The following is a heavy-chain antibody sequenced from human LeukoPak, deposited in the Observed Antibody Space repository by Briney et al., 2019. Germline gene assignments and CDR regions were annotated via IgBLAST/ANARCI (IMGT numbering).Heavy chain of an antibody. J-gene: IGHJ4*02. CDR3: ARGRHSSGWYAGRDFDY. CDR1: GGSISSSSYY. Sequence: PSETLSLTCTVSGGSISSSSYYWGWIRQPPGTGLEWIGSIYYSGSTYYNPSLKSRVTISVDTSKNQFSLKLSSVTAADTAVYYCARGRHSSGWYAGRDFDYWGQGTLVTVSS. D-gene: IGHD6-19*01. V-gene: IGHV4-39*07. CDR2: IYYSGST.